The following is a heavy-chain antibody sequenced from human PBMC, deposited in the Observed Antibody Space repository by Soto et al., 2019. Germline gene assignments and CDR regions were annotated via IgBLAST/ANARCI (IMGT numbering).Heavy chain of an antibody. Sequence: SETLSLTCTVSGGSISSGDYYWSWIRQPPGKGLEWIGYIYYSGSTYYNPSLKSRVTISVDTSKNQFSLKLSSVTAADTAVYYCARQSSGYSEGAFDIWGQGTMVAVSS. V-gene: IGHV4-30-4*01. CDR2: IYYSGST. J-gene: IGHJ3*02. D-gene: IGHD3-22*01. CDR1: GGSISSGDYY. CDR3: ARQSSGYSEGAFDI.